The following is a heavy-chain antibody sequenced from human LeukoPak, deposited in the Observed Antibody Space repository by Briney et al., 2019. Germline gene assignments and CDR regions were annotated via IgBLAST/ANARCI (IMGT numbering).Heavy chain of an antibody. J-gene: IGHJ4*02. CDR2: ISAYNGNT. CDR1: GYTFTSYG. D-gene: IGHD3-9*01. CDR3: AISDILTGYYSTTFDY. V-gene: IGHV1-18*01. Sequence: ASVKVSCKASGYTFTSYGISWVRQAPGQGLEWMGWISAYNGNTNYAQKLQGRVTMTTDTFTSTGYMELRSLRSDDTAVYYCAISDILTGYYSTTFDYWGQGTLVTVSS.